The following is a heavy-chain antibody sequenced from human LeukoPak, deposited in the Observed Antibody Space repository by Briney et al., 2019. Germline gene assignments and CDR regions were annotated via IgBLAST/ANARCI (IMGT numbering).Heavy chain of an antibody. V-gene: IGHV4-34*01. Sequence: TPSETLSLTCAVYGGSFSGYYWSWIRQPPGKGLEWIGEINHSGSTNYNPSLKSRVTISVDTSKNQFSLKLSSVTAADTAVYYCARGHYGDPDAFDIWGQGTMATVSS. J-gene: IGHJ3*02. D-gene: IGHD4-17*01. CDR1: GGSFSGYY. CDR3: ARGHYGDPDAFDI. CDR2: INHSGST.